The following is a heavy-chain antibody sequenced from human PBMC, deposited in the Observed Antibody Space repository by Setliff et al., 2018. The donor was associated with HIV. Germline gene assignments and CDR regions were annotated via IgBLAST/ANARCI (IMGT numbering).Heavy chain of an antibody. CDR3: AREDSDGYVDI. D-gene: IGHD2-21*01. V-gene: IGHV4-34*01. Sequence: PSETLSLTCAVYGGSFSGYYWSWIRQPPGKGLEWIGDINHSGSTNYNPSLKSRVTISVDTSKNQFSLKLSSLTAADTAVYYCAREDSDGYVDIWGQGTLVTV. J-gene: IGHJ4*02. CDR2: INHSGST. CDR1: GGSFSGYY.